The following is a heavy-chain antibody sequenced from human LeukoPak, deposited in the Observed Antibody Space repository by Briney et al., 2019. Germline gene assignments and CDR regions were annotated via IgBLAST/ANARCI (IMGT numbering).Heavy chain of an antibody. J-gene: IGHJ4*02. D-gene: IGHD3-10*01. CDR2: IRTYNGNT. CDR1: GYTFTNYG. V-gene: IGHV1-18*01. CDR3: ARVPGRGVSSGTLDY. Sequence: ASVKVSCKASGYTFTNYGISWVRRAPGQGLEWMGWIRTYNGNTNYAQKLQGRLTMTTDTSTSTAYMELRSLSSDDTAVYYCARVPGRGVSSGTLDYWGQGTLVTVSS.